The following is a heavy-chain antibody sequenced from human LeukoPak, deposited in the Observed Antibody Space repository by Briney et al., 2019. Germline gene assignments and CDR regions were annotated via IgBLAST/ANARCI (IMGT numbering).Heavy chain of an antibody. Sequence: SETLSLTCTVSGDSISSYHWTWIRQPPGRGLEWIGYVYYSGSTNYNPSLKSRVSISLDTSNKQFSLKLTSVTAADTAIYYCATYTRHCSGGTCYSIGYWGQGTLVSVSS. CDR3: ATYTRHCSGGTCYSIGY. V-gene: IGHV4-59*08. CDR2: VYYSGST. J-gene: IGHJ4*02. CDR1: GDSISSYH. D-gene: IGHD2-15*01.